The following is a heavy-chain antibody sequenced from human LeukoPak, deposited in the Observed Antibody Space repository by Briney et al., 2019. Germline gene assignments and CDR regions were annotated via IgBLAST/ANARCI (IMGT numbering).Heavy chain of an antibody. J-gene: IGHJ4*02. CDR2: IYTSGST. D-gene: IGHD6-19*01. Sequence: SETLSLTCAVYGGSFSGYYWSWIRQPAGKGLEWIGRIYTSGSTNYNPSLKSRVTMSVDTSKNQLSLKLSSVTAADTAVYYCARSKIAVADYYFDYWGQGTLVTVSS. CDR3: ARSKIAVADYYFDY. V-gene: IGHV4-59*10. CDR1: GGSFSGYY.